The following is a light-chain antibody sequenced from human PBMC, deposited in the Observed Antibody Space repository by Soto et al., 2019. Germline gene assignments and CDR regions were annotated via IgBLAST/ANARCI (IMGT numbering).Light chain of an antibody. J-gene: IGKJ1*01. CDR3: QQYTKRWT. V-gene: IGKV3-15*01. CDR2: GAI. Sequence: EIVLTQSPGTLSLSPGERATLSCRASQSVSNNYLAWYQQKPGQAPRLLIYGAITRATGVPARFSGSWSGTEFTLTISSLQSEDSAIYFCQQYTKRWTFGQGTKVEI. CDR1: QSVSNN.